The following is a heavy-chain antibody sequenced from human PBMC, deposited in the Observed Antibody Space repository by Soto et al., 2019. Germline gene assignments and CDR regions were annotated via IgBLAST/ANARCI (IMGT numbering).Heavy chain of an antibody. J-gene: IGHJ4*02. CDR2: ISYEGSKT. Sequence: QVQLVESGGGVVRPGGSLRLSCAASGFTFSSYGMHWVRQAPGKGLESVAIISYEGSKTYYADSVKGRFTISRDNSRNTVHLHMSGLRPEDTAVYYCAKGYRSGFDAGCVGDWGQGTLVTVSS. CDR3: AKGYRSGFDAGCVGD. D-gene: IGHD2-15*01. CDR1: GFTFSSYG. V-gene: IGHV3-30*18.